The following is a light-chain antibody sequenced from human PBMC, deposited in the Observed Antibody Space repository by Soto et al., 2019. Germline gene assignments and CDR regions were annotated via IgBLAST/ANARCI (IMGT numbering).Light chain of an antibody. CDR1: KGDIGIYDF. V-gene: IGLV2-8*01. CDR2: EVV. CDR3: KSYAGSNTYV. Sequence: QSVLTQPPSASGSPGQSVTISGNGSKGDIGIYDFVSWYQHHPGKAPRLIIYEVVQRPSGVPDRFSGSKSGNTASLTVSGLQAADEADYFCKSYAGSNTYVFGTEIKVT. J-gene: IGLJ1*01.